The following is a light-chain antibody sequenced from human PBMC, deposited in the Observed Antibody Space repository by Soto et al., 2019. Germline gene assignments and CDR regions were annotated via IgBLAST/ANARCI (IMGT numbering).Light chain of an antibody. J-gene: IGKJ3*01. CDR1: QSVTNSY. Sequence: EIVLTQSPGTLSLSPGERVTLSCRASQSVTNSYLAWYQQKPGQAPRLLIYDASTRATAIPDRFSGSGSGTDFTFTISRLEPEDFAVYYCQQYGRSPGLLTFGPGTKVDIK. CDR3: QQYGRSPGLLT. CDR2: DAS. V-gene: IGKV3-20*01.